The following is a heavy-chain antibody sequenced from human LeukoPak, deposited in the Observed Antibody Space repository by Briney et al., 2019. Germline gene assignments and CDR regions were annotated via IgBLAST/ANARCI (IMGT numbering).Heavy chain of an antibody. CDR1: GGSISSYF. D-gene: IGHD1-1*01. CDR3: ARETADLGRSLDY. J-gene: IGHJ4*02. V-gene: IGHV4-4*07. Sequence: SETLSLTCTVSGGSISSYFWSWIRQPAGKGLEWIGRIYASGITNYNPSLKSRVSMSVDTSKNQFSLNLTSVTAADTAIYYCARETADLGRSLDYWGRGTLVTVSS. CDR2: IYASGIT.